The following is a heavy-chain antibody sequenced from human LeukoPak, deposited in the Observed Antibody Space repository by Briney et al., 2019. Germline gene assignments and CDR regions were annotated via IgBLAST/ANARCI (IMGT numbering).Heavy chain of an antibody. V-gene: IGHV1-69*04. Sequence: SVKVSCKASGGTFSSYAITWVRQAPGQGLEWMGRIIPILGIANYAQKFQGRVTITADKSTSTAYMDLSSLRSEDTAVYYCARDFGYSGSYPDYWGQGTLVTVSS. CDR2: IIPILGIA. D-gene: IGHD1-26*01. CDR1: GGTFSSYA. J-gene: IGHJ4*02. CDR3: ARDFGYSGSYPDY.